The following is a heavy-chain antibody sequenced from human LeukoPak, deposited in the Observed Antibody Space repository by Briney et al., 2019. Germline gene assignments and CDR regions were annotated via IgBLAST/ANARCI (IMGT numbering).Heavy chain of an antibody. CDR2: INPNSGGT. V-gene: IGHV1-2*02. CDR1: GYTFTGYY. Sequence: GALVKVSCKASGYTFTGYYMHWVRQAPGQGLEWMGWINPNSGGTNYAQKFQGRVTMTRDTSISAAYMELSRLRSDDTAVYYCARINYDFPLYYMDVWGKGTTVTVSS. J-gene: IGHJ6*03. CDR3: ARINYDFPLYYMDV. D-gene: IGHD3-3*01.